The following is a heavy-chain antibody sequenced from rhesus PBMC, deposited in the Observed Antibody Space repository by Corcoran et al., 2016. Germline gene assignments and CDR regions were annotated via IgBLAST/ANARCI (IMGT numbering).Heavy chain of an antibody. CDR1: GGSISSSNW. CDR3: ARGPQYSNYFDY. CDR2: IYDSSGST. Sequence: QVQLQESGPAVVKPSETLSLTCAVSGGSISSSNWGSWIGRSPGKGLVWIGYIYDSSGSTSYNPSLKCRITVSTDTAKNQFSLLLSSVTAADTAVDYGARGPQYSNYFDYWGQGVLVTVAS. D-gene: IGHD4-23*01. V-gene: IGHV4-93*01. J-gene: IGHJ4*01.